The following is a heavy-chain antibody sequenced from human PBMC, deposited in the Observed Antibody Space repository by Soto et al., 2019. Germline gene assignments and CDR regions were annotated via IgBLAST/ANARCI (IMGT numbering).Heavy chain of an antibody. D-gene: IGHD3-22*01. CDR3: ARDLGYYASSGYFDY. Sequence: GGSLRLSCAASGFTFSDYQMSWIRQAPGKGLEWVSYISSSGDITYYADSVKGRFTISRDDAKNSLYLQMNSLRAEDTAVYYCARDLGYYASSGYFDYWGQGTLVTVSS. CDR2: ISSSGDIT. J-gene: IGHJ4*02. CDR1: GFTFSDYQ. V-gene: IGHV3-11*01.